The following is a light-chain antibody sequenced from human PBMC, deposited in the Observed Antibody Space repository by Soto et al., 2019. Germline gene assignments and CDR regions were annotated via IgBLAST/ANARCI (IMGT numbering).Light chain of an antibody. J-gene: IGLJ3*02. CDR3: LAWDDSLSGRV. Sequence: QSVLTQPPSASGTPGQRVTISCSGSGSNIGSHDVYWYQHLPGTAPKVLIYRNDQRPSGVPDRFSASRSGTSASLAISGLRSEDEADYYCLAWDDSLSGRVFGRGTKLTVL. CDR2: RND. CDR1: GSNIGSHD. V-gene: IGLV1-47*02.